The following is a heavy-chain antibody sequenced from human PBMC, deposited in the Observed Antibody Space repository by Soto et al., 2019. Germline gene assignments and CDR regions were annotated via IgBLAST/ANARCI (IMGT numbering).Heavy chain of an antibody. J-gene: IGHJ6*02. CDR3: ARDRLRYNWNDFPYYYYGMDV. V-gene: IGHV3-30-3*01. CDR1: GFTFSSYA. Sequence: QVQLVESGGGVVQPGRSLRLSCAASGFTFSSYAMHWVRQAPGKGLEWVAVISYDGSNKYYTDSMKGRFTISRDNSKNTLYLQMNRLRTEDTAVYYCARDRLRYNWNDFPYYYYGMDVWGQGTTVTVSS. CDR2: ISYDGSNK. D-gene: IGHD1-1*01.